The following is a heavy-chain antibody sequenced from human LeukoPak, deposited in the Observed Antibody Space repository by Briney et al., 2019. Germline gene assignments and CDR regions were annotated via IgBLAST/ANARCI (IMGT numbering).Heavy chain of an antibody. D-gene: IGHD6-19*01. Sequence: GGSLRLSCAAPEFTFSDYYMDWVRQAPGKGLEWVGRNRNKANSYSTAYAASVRGRFTISRDDSKNSVYLQMNSLKMEDTAVYYCTRARLGYGMDVWGQGTTVTVSS. CDR3: TRARLGYGMDV. V-gene: IGHV3-72*01. CDR1: EFTFSDYY. J-gene: IGHJ6*02. CDR2: NRNKANSYST.